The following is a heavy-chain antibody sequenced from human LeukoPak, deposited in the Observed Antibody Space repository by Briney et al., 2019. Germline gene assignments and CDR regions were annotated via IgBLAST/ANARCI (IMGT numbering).Heavy chain of an antibody. CDR2: IYYSGST. V-gene: IGHV4-30-4*08. D-gene: IGHD6-13*01. CDR3: ARDGGAYSSSWYYYYGMDV. J-gene: IGHJ6*02. Sequence: LRLSCAASGFTVSSNYMSWVRQPPGKGLEWIGYIYYSGSTYYNPSLKSRVTISVDTSKNQFSLKLSSVSAADTAVYYCARDGGAYSSSWYYYYGMDVWGQGTTVTVSS. CDR1: GFTVSSNY.